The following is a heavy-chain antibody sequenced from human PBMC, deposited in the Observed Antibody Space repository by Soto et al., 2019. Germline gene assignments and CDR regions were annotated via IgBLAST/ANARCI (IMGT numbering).Heavy chain of an antibody. CDR3: ARWGCSGSNCNLNQSSFDL. CDR1: GFIVHEYG. Sequence: QVQLVESGGGVVQPGRSLRLSCAASGFIVHEYGMHWVRQAPGKGLEWVAVIWYDGSNKYYADSVRGRFTFSRDNSRKTMSLEMNSLRVEDTAMYYCARWGCSGSNCNLNQSSFDLWGQGTLVTVSS. CDR2: IWYDGSNK. V-gene: IGHV3-33*01. D-gene: IGHD2-15*01. J-gene: IGHJ4*02.